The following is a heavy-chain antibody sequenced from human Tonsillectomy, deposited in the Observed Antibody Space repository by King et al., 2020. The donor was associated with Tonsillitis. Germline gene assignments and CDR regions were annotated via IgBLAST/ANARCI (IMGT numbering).Heavy chain of an antibody. Sequence: VPLQESGPGLVKPSGTLSLTCTVSGGSISSYYWSWIRQPPGKGLEWIGYIYYSGSTNYNPSLQSRVTISVDTSKNQFSLKLSSVTAADTAVYYCARAWSGYYVYYYYYYMDVWGKGTTVTVSS. J-gene: IGHJ6*03. CDR3: ARAWSGYYVYYYYYYMDV. D-gene: IGHD3-3*01. V-gene: IGHV4-59*01. CDR2: IYYSGST. CDR1: GGSISSYY.